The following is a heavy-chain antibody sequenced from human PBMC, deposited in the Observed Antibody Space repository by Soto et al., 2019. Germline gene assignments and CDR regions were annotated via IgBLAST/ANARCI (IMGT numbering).Heavy chain of an antibody. V-gene: IGHV1-18*04. CDR1: GYSFTGYG. CDR3: ARGRGYSLIPVVDDAVDV. Sequence: GASVKVSCKASGYSFTGYGINWVRQAPGQGLQWLGRITTYNGDTNYAQNFQGRVTMTTDTSTSTTYMERRSLRSDDTAVYFCARGRGYSLIPVVDDAVDVWGQGTLVTV. J-gene: IGHJ3*01. CDR2: ITTYNGDT. D-gene: IGHD5-12*01.